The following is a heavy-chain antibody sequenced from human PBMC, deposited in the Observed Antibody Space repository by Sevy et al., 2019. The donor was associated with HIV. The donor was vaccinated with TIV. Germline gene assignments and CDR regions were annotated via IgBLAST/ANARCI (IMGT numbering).Heavy chain of an antibody. CDR3: AKNGRTAAN. V-gene: IGHV3-7*01. CDR1: GFCFSSYG. CDR2: IKFDGTTK. D-gene: IGHD2-15*01. Sequence: GGSLRLSCVASGFCFSSYGMNWIRQAPGKGLEWMTNIKFDGTTKDYLDSVRGRFTVSRDNAKNSLYLQMDSLRVEDTAVYYCAKNGRTAANCGQGTLVTVSS. J-gene: IGHJ4*02.